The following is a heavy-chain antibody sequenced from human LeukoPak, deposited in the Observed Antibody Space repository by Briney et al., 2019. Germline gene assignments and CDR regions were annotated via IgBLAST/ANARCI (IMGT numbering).Heavy chain of an antibody. J-gene: IGHJ4*02. CDR1: GGSISSYY. CDR2: IYYSGST. D-gene: IGHD5-18*01. V-gene: IGHV4-59*01. Sequence: SETLSLTCTVSGGSISSYYWSWIRQPPGKGLEWIGYIYYSGSTNYNPSLKSRVTISVDTSKNQFSLKLSSVTAADTAVYYCARAGYSYGYFFDYWGQGTLVTVSS. CDR3: ARAGYSYGYFFDY.